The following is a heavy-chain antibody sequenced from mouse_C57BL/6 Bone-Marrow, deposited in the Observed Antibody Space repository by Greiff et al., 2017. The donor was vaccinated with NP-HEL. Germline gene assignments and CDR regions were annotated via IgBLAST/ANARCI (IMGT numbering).Heavy chain of an antibody. CDR2: IRLKSDNYAT. CDR3: TAAPFITTVDWYFDV. V-gene: IGHV6-3*01. Sequence: EVQVVESGGGLVQPGGSMKLSCVASGFTFSNYWMNWVRQSPEKGLEWVAQIRLKSDNYATHYAESVKGRFTISRDDSKSSVYLQMNNLRAEDTGIYYCTAAPFITTVDWYFDVWGTGTTVTVSS. D-gene: IGHD1-1*01. J-gene: IGHJ1*03. CDR1: GFTFSNYW.